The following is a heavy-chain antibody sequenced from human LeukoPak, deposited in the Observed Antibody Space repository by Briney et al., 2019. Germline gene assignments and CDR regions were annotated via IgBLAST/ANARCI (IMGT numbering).Heavy chain of an antibody. D-gene: IGHD6-6*01. CDR2: IRYDGNNK. CDR1: GFIFSSYG. V-gene: IGHV3-30*02. CDR3: AKARSYSTSSLTFDM. J-gene: IGHJ3*02. Sequence: GGSLRLSCAASGFIFSSYGMHWVRQAPGKGLEWVTFIRYDGNNKYYADSVKGRFTISRDNSKNTLYLQMNSLRADDTALYYCAKARSYSTSSLTFDMWGQGAMVTVSS.